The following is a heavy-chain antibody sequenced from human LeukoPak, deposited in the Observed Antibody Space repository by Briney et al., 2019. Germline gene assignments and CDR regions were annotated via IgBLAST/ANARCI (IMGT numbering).Heavy chain of an antibody. CDR1: GGSFSGYY. CDR3: ARRRWLQFYYYYMDV. Sequence: SETLSLTCAVYGGSFSGYYWSWLRQPPGEGLEWFGEINHSGSTNYNPSLKSRVTISVDTSKNQFSLKLSSVTAADTAVYYCARRRWLQFYYYYMDVWGKGTTVTISS. J-gene: IGHJ6*03. D-gene: IGHD5-24*01. V-gene: IGHV4-34*01. CDR2: INHSGST.